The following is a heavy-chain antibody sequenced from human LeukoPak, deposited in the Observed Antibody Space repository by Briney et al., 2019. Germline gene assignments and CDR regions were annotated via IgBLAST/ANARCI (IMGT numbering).Heavy chain of an antibody. D-gene: IGHD1-26*01. CDR2: IRYDGSNK. CDR3: ARDNNHSGYLDY. CDR1: GFTFSSYS. Sequence: GGSLRLSCAASGFTFSSYSMNWVRRAPGKGLEWVAFIRYDGSNKYYADSVKGRFTISRDNSKNTLYLQMNSLRAEDTAVYYCARDNNHSGYLDYWGQGTLVTVSS. J-gene: IGHJ4*02. V-gene: IGHV3-30*02.